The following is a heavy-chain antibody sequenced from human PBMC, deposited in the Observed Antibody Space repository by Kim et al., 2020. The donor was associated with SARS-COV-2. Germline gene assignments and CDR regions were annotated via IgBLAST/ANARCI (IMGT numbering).Heavy chain of an antibody. Sequence: YYAVSVKDRFTISRDNSKNTLYLQMNSLRSEDTAVYYCARDDSSGYHFDYWGQGTLVTVSS. CDR3: ARDDSSGYHFDY. V-gene: IGHV3-33*01. D-gene: IGHD3-22*01. J-gene: IGHJ4*02.